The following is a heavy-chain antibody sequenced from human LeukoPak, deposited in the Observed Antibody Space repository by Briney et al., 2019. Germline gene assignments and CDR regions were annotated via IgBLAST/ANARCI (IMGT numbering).Heavy chain of an antibody. D-gene: IGHD3-9*01. CDR3: ARLPTGFPNWFDT. CDR1: GGSISSSSYY. V-gene: IGHV4-39*01. J-gene: IGHJ5*02. CDR2: IHYSGST. Sequence: SETLSLTCTVSGGSISSSSYYWGWIRQPPGKGLEWIAAIHYSGSTYYNPSLMSRVTTSVDTSKNQFSLKLSSLTGTDTAVYYCARLPTGFPNWFDTWGQGALVTVSS.